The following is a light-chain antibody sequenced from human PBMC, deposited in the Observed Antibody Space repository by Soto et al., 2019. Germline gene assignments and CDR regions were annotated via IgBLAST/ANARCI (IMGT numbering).Light chain of an antibody. CDR3: CSYAGSFDVV. CDR2: EGS. J-gene: IGLJ2*01. V-gene: IGLV2-23*01. Sequence: QSVLTQPASVSGSPGQSITISCTGTNRDVGSYNFVSWYQQHPGKAPKLMIYEGSKRPSGVSNRFSGSKSGNTASLTISGRQAEDEADYYCCSYAGSFDVVFGGGTKLTVL. CDR1: NRDVGSYNF.